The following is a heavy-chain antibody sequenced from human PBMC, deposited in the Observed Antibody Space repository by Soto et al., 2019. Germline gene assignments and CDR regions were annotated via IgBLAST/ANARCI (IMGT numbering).Heavy chain of an antibody. CDR2: IYYSGST. CDR1: GGSVSSGSYY. J-gene: IGHJ4*02. CDR3: ARDSLRLGELSYFDY. V-gene: IGHV4-61*01. Sequence: QVQLQESGPGLVKPSETLSLTCTVSGGSVSSGSYYWSWIRQPPGKGLEWIGYIYYSGSTNYNPSLQSRVTISVDTSKNQFSLKLSSVTAADTAVYYCARDSLRLGELSYFDYWGQGTLVTVSS. D-gene: IGHD3-16*02.